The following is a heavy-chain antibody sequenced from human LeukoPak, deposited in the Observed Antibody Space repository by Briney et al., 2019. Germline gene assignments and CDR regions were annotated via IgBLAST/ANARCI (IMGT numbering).Heavy chain of an antibody. J-gene: IGHJ4*02. CDR1: GGTFSSYA. D-gene: IGHD4-17*01. Sequence: SVKVSCKASGGTFSSYAISWVRQAPGQGLEWMGGIIPIFGTANYAQKFQGRVTITTDESTSTAYMELSSLRSEDTAVYYCASHGDYPHYFDYWGQGTLVTVSS. CDR3: ASHGDYPHYFDY. CDR2: IIPIFGTA. V-gene: IGHV1-69*05.